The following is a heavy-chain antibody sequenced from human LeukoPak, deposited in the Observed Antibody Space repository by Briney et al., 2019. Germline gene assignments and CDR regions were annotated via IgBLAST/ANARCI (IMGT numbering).Heavy chain of an antibody. CDR1: GFTLSTYA. Sequence: GGSLRLSCAASGFTLSTYAMSWVRQTPGKGLEWVAATSSSDAGTYHADSVRGRFTISRDNSKNTLYLQMNSLRAEDAAVYFCAKAPVTSCRGAYCYPFDYWGQGTLVTVSS. CDR2: TSSSDAGT. CDR3: AKAPVTSCRGAYCYPFDY. V-gene: IGHV3-23*01. J-gene: IGHJ4*02. D-gene: IGHD2-21*01.